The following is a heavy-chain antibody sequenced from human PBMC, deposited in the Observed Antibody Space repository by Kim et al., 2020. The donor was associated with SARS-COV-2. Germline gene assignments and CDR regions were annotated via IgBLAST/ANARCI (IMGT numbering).Heavy chain of an antibody. Sequence: NPSLKSRVTISVDTSKNQFSLKLSSVTAADTAVYYCARVGYSYGKGFDYWGQGTLVTVSS. V-gene: IGHV4-34*13. CDR3: ARVGYSYGKGFDY. J-gene: IGHJ4*02. D-gene: IGHD5-18*01.